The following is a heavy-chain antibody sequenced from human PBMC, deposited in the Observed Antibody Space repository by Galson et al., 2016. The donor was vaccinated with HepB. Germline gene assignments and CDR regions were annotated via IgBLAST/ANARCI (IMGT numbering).Heavy chain of an antibody. Sequence: SLRLSCAPSGFTFSTYAMHWVRQAPGKGLEWLALISFDGTNAYYPDSMKGRFTISRDNSMNTLYLQMSSLRAEDTAVYYCARGRRYYDTNGYFDYWGQGSLVTVSS. J-gene: IGHJ4*02. CDR2: ISFDGTNA. V-gene: IGHV3-30-3*01. CDR1: GFTFSTYA. D-gene: IGHD3-22*01. CDR3: ARGRRYYDTNGYFDY.